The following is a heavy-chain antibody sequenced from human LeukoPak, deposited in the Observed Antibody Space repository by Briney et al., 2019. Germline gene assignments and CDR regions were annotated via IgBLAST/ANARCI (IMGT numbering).Heavy chain of an antibody. Sequence: PGGSLRLSCAASGFTLSISALSWVRQAPGKGLEWVSVISISGSTYYADSVKGRFTISRDNFKNTLYLQMNSLGVEDTAVYYCAGRITVANTLEFWGQGTLVTVSS. CDR3: AGRITVANTLEF. V-gene: IGHV3-23*01. CDR2: ISISGST. CDR1: GFTLSISA. J-gene: IGHJ4*02. D-gene: IGHD6-19*01.